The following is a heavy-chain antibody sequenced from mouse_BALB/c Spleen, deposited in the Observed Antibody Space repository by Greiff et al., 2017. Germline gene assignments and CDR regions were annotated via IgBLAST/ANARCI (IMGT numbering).Heavy chain of an antibody. Sequence: VQLQQSGPQLVRPGASVKISCKASGYSFTSYWMHWVKQRPGQGLEWIGMIDPSDSETRLNQKFKDKATLTVDKSSSTAYMQLSSPTSEDSAVYYCARKNYGYDYAMDYWGQGTSVTVSS. V-gene: IGHV1S126*01. D-gene: IGHD2-2*01. CDR2: IDPSDSET. CDR3: ARKNYGYDYAMDY. J-gene: IGHJ4*01. CDR1: GYSFTSYW.